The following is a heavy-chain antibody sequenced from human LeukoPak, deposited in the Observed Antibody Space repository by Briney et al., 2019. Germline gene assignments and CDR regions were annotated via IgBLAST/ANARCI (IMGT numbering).Heavy chain of an antibody. CDR2: ISAYNGNT. J-gene: IGHJ4*02. CDR1: GYTFTSYG. D-gene: IGHD2-15*01. CDR3: ARDRLGYCSGGSCYSGY. V-gene: IGHV1-18*01. Sequence: ASVTVSCKASGYTFTSYGISWVRQAPGQGLEWMGWISAYNGNTNYAQKLQGSVTMTTDTSTSTAYMELRSLRSDDTAVYYCARDRLGYCSGGSCYSGYWGQGTLVTVSS.